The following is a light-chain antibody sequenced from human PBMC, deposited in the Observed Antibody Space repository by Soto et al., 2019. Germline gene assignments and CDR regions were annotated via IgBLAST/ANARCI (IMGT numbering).Light chain of an antibody. CDR2: GAS. CDR1: QSVSSSY. Sequence: EIVLTQSPGTLSLSPGEIAILSCRASQSVSSSYLAWYRQKPGQAPSLLFYGASSRATGIPDRFSGSGSGTDFTLTISRLEPEDFAVYYCQQYGSSPRTFGQGTKVEMK. V-gene: IGKV3-20*01. J-gene: IGKJ1*01. CDR3: QQYGSSPRT.